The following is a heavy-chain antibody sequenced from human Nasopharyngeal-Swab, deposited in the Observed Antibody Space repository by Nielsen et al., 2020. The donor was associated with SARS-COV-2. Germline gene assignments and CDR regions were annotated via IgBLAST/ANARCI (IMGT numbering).Heavy chain of an antibody. V-gene: IGHV2-70*01. CDR2: IDWDDDK. J-gene: IGHJ5*02. D-gene: IGHD2-2*01. CDR3: ARSTRGGSGGSSTSWSWFP. CDR1: GFSLSTSGMC. Sequence: SGPTLVQPTQTFTLTCTFSGFSLSTSGMCVSWIRQPPGEALEWLALIDWDDDKYYSTSLKTRLTISKDTSKNQVVLTMTNMDPVDTATYYCARSTRGGSGGSSTSWSWFPWGQGTLVTVSS.